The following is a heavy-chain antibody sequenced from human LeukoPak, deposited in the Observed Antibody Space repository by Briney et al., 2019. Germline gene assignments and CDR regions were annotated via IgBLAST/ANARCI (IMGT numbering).Heavy chain of an antibody. CDR1: GFTFSSYG. D-gene: IGHD6-19*01. Sequence: GGSLRLSCAASGFTFSSYGMHWVRQAPGKGLEWVAVISYDGSNKYYADSVKGRFTISRDNSKNTLYLQMNSLRAEDTAVYYCAKDFSSGWYKDSYWGQGTLVTVSS. CDR3: AKDFSSGWYKDSY. V-gene: IGHV3-30*18. J-gene: IGHJ4*02. CDR2: ISYDGSNK.